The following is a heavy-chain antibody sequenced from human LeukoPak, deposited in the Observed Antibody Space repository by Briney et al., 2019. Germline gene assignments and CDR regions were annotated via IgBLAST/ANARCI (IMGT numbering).Heavy chain of an antibody. CDR3: AREVGATQFDY. D-gene: IGHD1-26*01. V-gene: IGHV3-11*04. J-gene: IGHJ4*02. Sequence: GGSLRLSCAASRFTFSDYYMSWIRQAPGKGLEGISYISSSGSTIYYADSVKGRFTISRDNAKNSLYLQMNSLRAEDTAVYYCAREVGATQFDYWGQGTLVTVSS. CDR2: ISSSGSTI. CDR1: RFTFSDYY.